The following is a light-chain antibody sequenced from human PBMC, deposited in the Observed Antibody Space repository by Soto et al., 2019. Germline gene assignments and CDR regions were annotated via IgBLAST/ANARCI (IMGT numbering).Light chain of an antibody. CDR2: GIS. J-gene: IGKJ5*01. CDR3: QQYSKWPIT. Sequence: EMVMRRATAMLSVAAGESATLSCRASQSVNSNYLAWYQQHPGQPPRLLIYGISTRATGIPARFSGSGSGTEFSLTISSLQSEDFAVYYCQQYSKWPITFGQGTRLEIK. CDR1: QSVNSN. V-gene: IGKV3-15*01.